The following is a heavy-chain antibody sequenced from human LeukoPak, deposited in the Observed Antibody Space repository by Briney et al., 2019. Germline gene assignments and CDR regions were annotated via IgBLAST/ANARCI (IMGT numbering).Heavy chain of an antibody. V-gene: IGHV4-34*01. Sequence: SETLSLTCAVYGGSFSGYYWSWIRQPPGKGLEWIGEINHSGSTNYNPSLKSRVTISVATSKNQFSLKLSSVTAADTAVYYCARVVTTGTTVFYYYYGMDVWGQGTTVTVSS. CDR1: GGSFSGYY. CDR2: INHSGST. J-gene: IGHJ6*02. D-gene: IGHD1-1*01. CDR3: ARVVTTGTTVFYYYYGMDV.